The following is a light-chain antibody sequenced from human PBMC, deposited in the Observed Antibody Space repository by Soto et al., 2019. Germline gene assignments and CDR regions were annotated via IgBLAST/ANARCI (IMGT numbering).Light chain of an antibody. Sequence: EIQMTQSPSTLSASVGERVTFSCRASQNISNWLAWYQQKPGKAPKLLIYDASTLEGGVPSRFRGSGSGTEFTLTISSLQPDDFATYYCQQYNSYSQTFGQGTKVDI. J-gene: IGKJ1*01. CDR2: DAS. CDR1: QNISNW. CDR3: QQYNSYSQT. V-gene: IGKV1-5*01.